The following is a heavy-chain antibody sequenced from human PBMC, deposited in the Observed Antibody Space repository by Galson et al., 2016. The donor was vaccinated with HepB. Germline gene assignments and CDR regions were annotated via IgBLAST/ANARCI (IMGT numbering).Heavy chain of an antibody. V-gene: IGHV3-48*03. D-gene: IGHD6-19*01. J-gene: IGHJ4*02. CDR3: ARPFMTVANTRGFDS. CDR2: ITGSGGVI. CDR1: GFTFSSYE. Sequence: LRLSCAASGFTFSSYEMNWVRQAPGKGLEWVSVITGSGGVILYADSVRGRFTISRDNAKNSLYLQMNSLRAEDTAVYYCARPFMTVANTRGFDSWGQGTLVTVSS.